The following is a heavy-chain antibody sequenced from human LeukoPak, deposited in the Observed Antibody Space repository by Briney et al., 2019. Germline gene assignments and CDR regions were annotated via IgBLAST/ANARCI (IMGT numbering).Heavy chain of an antibody. V-gene: IGHV3-48*01. Sequence: PGGSLRLSCAASGFIFSSYSMNWVRQAPGKGLEWVSYIRSSGSTIYYADSVKGRFTISRDNAKNSLYLQMNSLRADDTAVYYCARETPEMATTDYWGQGTLVTVS. CDR3: ARETPEMATTDY. J-gene: IGHJ4*02. CDR2: IRSSGSTI. D-gene: IGHD5-24*01. CDR1: GFIFSSYS.